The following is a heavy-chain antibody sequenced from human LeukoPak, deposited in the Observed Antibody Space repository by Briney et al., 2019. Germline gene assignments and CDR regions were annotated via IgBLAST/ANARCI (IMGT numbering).Heavy chain of an antibody. CDR3: ARHPFATPFDY. J-gene: IGHJ4*02. CDR2: AYYSGHT. D-gene: IGHD2-15*01. Sequence: PSETLSLTCTVSGGSISDNYWSWVRQPPGKGLEWIGYAYYSGHTNYNSSLKSRVTMSLDTSKSQFSLRLSSVTAADTAVYFCARHPFATPFDYWGPGTLVTVSS. CDR1: GGSISDNY. V-gene: IGHV4-59*08.